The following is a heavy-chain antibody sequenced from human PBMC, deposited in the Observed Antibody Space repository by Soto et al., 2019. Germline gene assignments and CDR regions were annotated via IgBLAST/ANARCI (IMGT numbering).Heavy chain of an antibody. Sequence: SETLSLTCTVSGGSISSYYWSWIRQPPGKGLEWIGYIYYSGSTNHNPSLKSRVTISVDTSKNQFSLKLSSVTAADTAVYYCARVGVHYYDSSGYYPSCDYWGQGTLVTVS. CDR3: ARVGVHYYDSSGYYPSCDY. V-gene: IGHV4-59*01. CDR1: GGSISSYY. CDR2: IYYSGST. J-gene: IGHJ4*02. D-gene: IGHD3-22*01.